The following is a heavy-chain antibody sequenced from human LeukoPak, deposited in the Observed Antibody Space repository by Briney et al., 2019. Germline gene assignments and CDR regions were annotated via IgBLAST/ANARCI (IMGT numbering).Heavy chain of an antibody. Sequence: WASVTVSCKASGGTFSSYAISWVRQAPGQGLEWMGGIIPIFGTANYAQKFQGRVTITTDESTSTAYMGLSSLRSEDTAVYYCARTYSSSSFGYAFDIWGQGTMVTVSS. CDR2: IIPIFGTA. V-gene: IGHV1-69*05. D-gene: IGHD6-6*01. J-gene: IGHJ3*02. CDR1: GGTFSSYA. CDR3: ARTYSSSSFGYAFDI.